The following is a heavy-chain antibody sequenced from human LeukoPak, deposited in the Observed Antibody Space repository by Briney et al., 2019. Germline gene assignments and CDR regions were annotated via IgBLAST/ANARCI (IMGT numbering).Heavy chain of an antibody. CDR3: AVNYDFWSGYTYYYYMDV. CDR2: IIPIFGTA. D-gene: IGHD3-3*01. J-gene: IGHJ6*03. V-gene: IGHV1-69*05. CDR1: GGTFSSYA. Sequence: ASVKVSCKASGGTFSSYAISWVRQAPGQGLEWMGGIIPIFGTANYAQKFQGRVTITTDESTSTAYMELSSLRSEDTAVYYCAVNYDFWSGYTYYYYMDVWGKGTTVTVSS.